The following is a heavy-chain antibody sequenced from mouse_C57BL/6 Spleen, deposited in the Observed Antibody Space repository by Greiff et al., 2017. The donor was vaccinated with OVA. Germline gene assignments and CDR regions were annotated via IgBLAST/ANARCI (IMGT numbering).Heavy chain of an antibody. J-gene: IGHJ1*03. V-gene: IGHV1-18*01. CDR3: ARVGVYYGNYPYWYFGV. CDR1: GYTFTDYN. D-gene: IGHD2-1*01. Sequence: VQLQQSGPELVKPGASVKISCKASGYTFTDYNMDWVKQSPGKSLEWIGDINPNNGGTIYNQKFKGKATLTVAKSSSTAYMELRSLTSEDTAVYYCARVGVYYGNYPYWYFGVWGTGTTVT. CDR2: INPNNGGT.